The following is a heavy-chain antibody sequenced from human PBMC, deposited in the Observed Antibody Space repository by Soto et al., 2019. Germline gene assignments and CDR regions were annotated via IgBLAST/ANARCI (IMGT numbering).Heavy chain of an antibody. V-gene: IGHV4-34*01. Sequence: SETLALTCAVYGGSVSGYYWGWIRQPPGKGLEWIGEINHSGSTNYNPSLKSRVTISVDTSKNQFSLKLSSVTAADTAVYYCARGRRRDFWSGTQYNWFDPWGQGTLVTVSS. J-gene: IGHJ5*02. CDR3: ARGRRRDFWSGTQYNWFDP. CDR1: GGSVSGYY. D-gene: IGHD3-3*01. CDR2: INHSGST.